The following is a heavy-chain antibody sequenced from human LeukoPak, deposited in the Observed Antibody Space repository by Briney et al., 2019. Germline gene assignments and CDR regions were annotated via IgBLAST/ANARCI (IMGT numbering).Heavy chain of an antibody. V-gene: IGHV4-61*02. J-gene: IGHJ5*02. CDR1: GGSISSGSYY. CDR2: IYTSGST. D-gene: IGHD3-22*01. CDR3: ARGGDDSSGYYFNWFDP. Sequence: PSETLSLTCTVSGGSISSGSYYWSWIRQPAGKGLEWIGRIYTSGSTNYNPSLKSRVTISVDTSKNQFSLKLSSVTAADTAVYYCARGGDDSSGYYFNWFDPWGQGTLVTVSS.